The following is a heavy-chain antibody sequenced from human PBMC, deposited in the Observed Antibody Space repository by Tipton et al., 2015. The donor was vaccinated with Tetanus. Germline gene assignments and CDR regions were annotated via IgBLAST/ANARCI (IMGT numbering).Heavy chain of an antibody. Sequence: QLVQSGPEVKKPGASVRVSCKASGYTFTSYDINWVRQATGQGLEWMGWMNPNSGNTGYAQKFQGRVTMTRNTSISTAYMELSSLRSEDTAVYYCATYRSGWYNYFDYWGQGTLVTVSS. V-gene: IGHV1-8*01. CDR1: GYTFTSYD. J-gene: IGHJ4*02. D-gene: IGHD6-19*01. CDR2: MNPNSGNT. CDR3: ATYRSGWYNYFDY.